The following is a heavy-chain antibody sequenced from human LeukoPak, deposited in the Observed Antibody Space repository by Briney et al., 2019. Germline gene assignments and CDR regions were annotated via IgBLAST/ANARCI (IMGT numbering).Heavy chain of an antibody. CDR3: ARGTEQWLSSFDS. V-gene: IGHV1-69*02. J-gene: IGHJ4*02. CDR2: LIPSLSVT. CDR1: GGTFSVYT. Sequence: SVTVSCKASGGTFSVYTINWLRQAPGQGLEWMGRLIPSLSVTNYARKFQGRVSITAVISTSTAYLDLSSLKSEDTAVYYCARGTEQWLSSFDSWGQGTLVTVSS. D-gene: IGHD6-19*01.